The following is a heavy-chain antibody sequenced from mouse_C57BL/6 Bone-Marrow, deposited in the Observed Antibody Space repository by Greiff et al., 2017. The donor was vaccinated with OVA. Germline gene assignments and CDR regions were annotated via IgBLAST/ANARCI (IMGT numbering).Heavy chain of an antibody. V-gene: IGHV1-76*01. CDR2: IYPGSGNT. CDR1: GYTFTDYY. CDR3: ARQLGRDYYAMDY. J-gene: IGHJ4*01. D-gene: IGHD4-1*02. Sequence: VHLVESGAELVRPGASVKLSCKASGYTFTDYYINWVKQRPGQGLEWIARIYPGSGNTYYNEKFKGKATLTAEKSSSTAYMQLSSLTSEDSAVYFCARQLGRDYYAMDYWGQGTSVTVSS.